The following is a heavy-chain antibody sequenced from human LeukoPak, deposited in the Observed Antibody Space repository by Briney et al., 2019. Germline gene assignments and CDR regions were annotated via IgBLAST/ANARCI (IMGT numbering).Heavy chain of an antibody. J-gene: IGHJ4*02. D-gene: IGHD3-22*01. CDR1: GFTFSSYW. Sequence: GGSLRLSCAASGFTFSSYWMHWVRQAPGKGLVWVSRINSDGSSTSYADSVKGRFTISRDNAKNTLYLQMSSLRAEDTAVYYCARSDSYSSGYYSDYWGQGTLVTVSS. V-gene: IGHV3-74*01. CDR3: ARSDSYSSGYYSDY. CDR2: INSDGSST.